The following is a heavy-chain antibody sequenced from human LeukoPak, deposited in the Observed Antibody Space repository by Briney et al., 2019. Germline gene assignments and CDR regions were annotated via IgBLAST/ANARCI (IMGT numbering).Heavy chain of an antibody. V-gene: IGHV4-59*02. CDR3: ASRGRAGSDMLALDY. Sequence: WETLSLTCSVSGASVTDYYWSWIRQTPGKGLEWLGHIYYSVTTHYNPSLKSRLSISVDTSKNQFSLRLSSVTAADTAVYYCASRGRAGSDMLALDYWGQGTLITVSS. J-gene: IGHJ4*02. CDR1: GASVTDYY. CDR2: IYYSVTT. D-gene: IGHD6-19*01.